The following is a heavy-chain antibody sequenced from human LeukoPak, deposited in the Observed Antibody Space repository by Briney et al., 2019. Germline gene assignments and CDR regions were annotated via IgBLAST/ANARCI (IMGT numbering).Heavy chain of an antibody. CDR3: ARGEGSSWSYYMDV. V-gene: IGHV4-39*07. D-gene: IGHD6-13*01. Sequence: PSETLSLTCTVSGGSISSSSYYRGWIRQPPGKGLEWIGSIYYSGSTYYNPSLKSRVTISVDTSKNQFSLKLSSVTATDTAVYYCARGEGSSWSYYMDVWGKGTTITVSS. J-gene: IGHJ6*03. CDR1: GGSISSSSYY. CDR2: IYYSGST.